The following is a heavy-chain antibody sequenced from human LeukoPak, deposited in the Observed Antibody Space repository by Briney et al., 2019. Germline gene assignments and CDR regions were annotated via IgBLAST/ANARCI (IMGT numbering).Heavy chain of an antibody. CDR2: ISYSGSA. D-gene: IGHD2-15*01. Sequence: PSETLSLTCTVSGGSINSYYWSWIRQPPEKGLEWIGYISYSGSATYNPSLKSRVTISVDTSKNQFSLKLSSVTAADTAVYYCARESPGGYCSGGSCYSSDDAFDIWGQGTMVTVSS. CDR1: GGSINSYY. J-gene: IGHJ3*02. CDR3: ARESPGGYCSGGSCYSSDDAFDI. V-gene: IGHV4-59*01.